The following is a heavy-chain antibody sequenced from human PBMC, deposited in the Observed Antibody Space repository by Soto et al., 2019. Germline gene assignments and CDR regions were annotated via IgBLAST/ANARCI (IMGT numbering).Heavy chain of an antibody. J-gene: IGHJ4*02. CDR1: GFTFSSYW. CDR2: IKQDGSEK. Sequence: GGSLRLSCAASGFTFSSYWMSWVRQAPGKGLEWVANIKQDGSEKYYVDSVKGRFTISRDNAKNSLYLQMNSLRAEDTAVYYCARVRLITFGGVIGYFDYWGQGTLVTVS. CDR3: ARVRLITFGGVIGYFDY. V-gene: IGHV3-7*03. D-gene: IGHD3-16*02.